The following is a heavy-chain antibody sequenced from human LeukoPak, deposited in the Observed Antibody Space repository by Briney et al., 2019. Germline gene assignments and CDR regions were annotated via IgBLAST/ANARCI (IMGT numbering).Heavy chain of an antibody. CDR3: AKSPTYTSYYDIIWGSCGMDV. Sequence: PTGGSLRLSCAASGFTFSSYAMSWVRQAPGKGLEWVSAISGSGGSTYYADSVKGRFTISRDNSKNTLYLQMNSLRAEDTAVYYCAKSPTYTSYYDIIWGSCGMDVWGQGTTVTVSS. CDR2: ISGSGGST. V-gene: IGHV3-23*01. J-gene: IGHJ6*02. CDR1: GFTFSSYA. D-gene: IGHD3-9*01.